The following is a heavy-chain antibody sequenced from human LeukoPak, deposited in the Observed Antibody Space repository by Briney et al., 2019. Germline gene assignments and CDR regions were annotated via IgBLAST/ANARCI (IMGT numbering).Heavy chain of an antibody. D-gene: IGHD5-18*01. V-gene: IGHV1-2*02. CDR3: ARGQYRYAVDY. J-gene: IGHJ4*02. Sequence: ASVKVSCKASGYSFPAKYMHWVRQAPGQELEWMGWINPNSGDTTFAQKFQDRGTMTRDTSISTAYMELSSLTSDDTAVYYCARGQYRYAVDYWGQGTLVTVSS. CDR2: INPNSGDT. CDR1: GYSFPAKY.